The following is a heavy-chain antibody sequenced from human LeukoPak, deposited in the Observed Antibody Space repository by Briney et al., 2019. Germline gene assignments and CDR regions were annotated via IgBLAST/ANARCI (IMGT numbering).Heavy chain of an antibody. CDR1: GFLFSSYN. CDR2: ISGSGGST. CDR3: AKDRWWGGNNYYYYYMDV. D-gene: IGHD4-23*01. J-gene: IGHJ6*03. V-gene: IGHV3-23*01. Sequence: PGGSLRLSCAASGFLFSSYNMNWVRQAPGKGLEWVSAISGSGGSTYYADSVKGRFTISRDNSKNTLYLQMNSRRAEDTAVYYCAKDRWWGGNNYYYYYMDVWGKGTTVTVSS.